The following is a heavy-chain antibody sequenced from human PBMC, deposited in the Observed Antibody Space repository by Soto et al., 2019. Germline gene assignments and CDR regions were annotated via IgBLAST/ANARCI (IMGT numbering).Heavy chain of an antibody. V-gene: IGHV4-34*01. J-gene: IGHJ5*02. D-gene: IGHD2-15*01. CDR3: ARRGYCSGGSCYRNWFDP. CDR2: INHSGST. Sequence: PSETLSLTCAVYGGSFSGYYWSWIRQPPGKGLEWIGEINHSGSTNYNPSLKSRDTISVDTSKNQFSLKLSSVTAADTAVYYCARRGYCSGGSCYRNWFDPWGQGTLVTVSS. CDR1: GGSFSGYY.